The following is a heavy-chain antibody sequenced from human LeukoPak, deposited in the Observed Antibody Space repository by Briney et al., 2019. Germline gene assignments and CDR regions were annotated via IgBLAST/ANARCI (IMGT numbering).Heavy chain of an antibody. V-gene: IGHV3-53*01. CDR2: IYSDGST. J-gene: IGHJ4*02. CDR1: GFTVSSNY. Sequence: GGSLRLSCAASGFTVSSNYMSWVRQAPGKRLEWVSFIYSDGSTYYADSVKGRFTISRDTSKNTLYLQMNSLRAEDTAVYFCARVVTGTTYLRLYYFDSWGQGTLVTVSS. CDR3: ARVVTGTTYLRLYYFDS. D-gene: IGHD1-7*01.